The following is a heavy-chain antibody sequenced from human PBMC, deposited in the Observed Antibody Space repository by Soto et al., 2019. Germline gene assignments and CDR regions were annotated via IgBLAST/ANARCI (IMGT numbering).Heavy chain of an antibody. V-gene: IGHV3-30-3*01. D-gene: IGHD6-19*01. CDR3: ARLAGYSSGWYEDY. CDR2: ISYDGSNK. CDR1: GFTFSSYA. J-gene: IGHJ4*02. Sequence: QVQLVESGGGVVQPGRSLRLSCAASGFTFSSYAMHWVRQAPGKGLEWVAVISYDGSNKYYADSVKGRFTISRDNSKNTLYLQMNSLRAKDTAVYYCARLAGYSSGWYEDYWGQGTLVTVSS.